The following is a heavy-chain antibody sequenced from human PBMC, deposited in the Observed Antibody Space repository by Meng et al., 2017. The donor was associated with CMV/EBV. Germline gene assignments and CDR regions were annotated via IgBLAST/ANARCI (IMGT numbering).Heavy chain of an antibody. J-gene: IGHJ1*01. Sequence: GGSLRLSCAASGFPFSAYNMNWVRQAPGKGLEWVAVIWYDGSNKYYADSVKGRFTISRDNSKNTLYLQMNSLRAEDTAVYYCAKDLYGDYRAEYFQHWGQGTLVTVSS. V-gene: IGHV3-33*06. CDR2: IWYDGSNK. D-gene: IGHD4-17*01. CDR1: GFPFSAYN. CDR3: AKDLYGDYRAEYFQH.